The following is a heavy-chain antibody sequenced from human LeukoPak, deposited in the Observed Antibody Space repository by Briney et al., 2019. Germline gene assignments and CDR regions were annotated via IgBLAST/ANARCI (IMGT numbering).Heavy chain of an antibody. CDR3: ARERGYCAIDY. CDR1: GFTFSSYA. Sequence: GGSLRLSCAASGFTFSSYAMSWVRQAPGKGLEWVAVIWYDGSNKYYADSVKGRFTISRDNSKNTLYLQMNSLRAEDTAVYYCARERGYCAIDYWGQGTLVTVSS. V-gene: IGHV3-33*08. CDR2: IWYDGSNK. J-gene: IGHJ4*02. D-gene: IGHD3-22*01.